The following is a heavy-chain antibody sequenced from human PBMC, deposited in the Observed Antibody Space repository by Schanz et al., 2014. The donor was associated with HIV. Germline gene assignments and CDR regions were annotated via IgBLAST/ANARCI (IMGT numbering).Heavy chain of an antibody. D-gene: IGHD3-22*01. CDR1: GFTFSNHG. Sequence: QAQLVESGGGVVQPGKSLRLSCAASGFTFSNHGMNWVRQAPGKGLAWVALISYDGSNKYYADSVKGRFTISRDNSKNTLYLQMNSLRVEDTAVYYCARDLPNPYFDFSGPAGDYWGQGALVTVSS. CDR3: ARDLPNPYFDFSGPAGDY. CDR2: ISYDGSNK. V-gene: IGHV3-30*03. J-gene: IGHJ4*02.